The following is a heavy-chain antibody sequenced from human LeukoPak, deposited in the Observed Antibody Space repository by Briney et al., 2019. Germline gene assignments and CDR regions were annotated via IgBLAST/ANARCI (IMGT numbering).Heavy chain of an antibody. V-gene: IGHV1-69*13. CDR1: GGTFSSYA. D-gene: IGHD2-15*01. Sequence: GASVKVSCKASGGTFSSYAISWVRQAPGQGLEWMGGIIPIFGTANYAQKFQGRVTITADESTSTAYMELSSLRSEDTAVYYCARAVVVAAEGDYFDYWGQGTLVTVSS. J-gene: IGHJ4*02. CDR3: ARAVVVAAEGDYFDY. CDR2: IIPIFGTA.